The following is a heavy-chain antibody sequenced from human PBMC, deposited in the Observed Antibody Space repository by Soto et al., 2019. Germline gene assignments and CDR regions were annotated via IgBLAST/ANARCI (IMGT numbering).Heavy chain of an antibody. D-gene: IGHD2-2*01. Sequence: QVQLVESGGGVVQPGRSLRLSCAASGFTFSSYAMHWVRQAPGKGLEWVAVISYDGSNKYYADSVKGRFSISRDNSKNTLYLQMNSLRAEDTAVYYCARGYCSSTSGHFDYWGQGNLVTVSS. J-gene: IGHJ4*02. CDR2: ISYDGSNK. V-gene: IGHV3-30-3*01. CDR3: ARGYCSSTSGHFDY. CDR1: GFTFSSYA.